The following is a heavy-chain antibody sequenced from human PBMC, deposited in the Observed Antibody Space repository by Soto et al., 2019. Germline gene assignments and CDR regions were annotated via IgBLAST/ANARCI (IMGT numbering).Heavy chain of an antibody. D-gene: IGHD6-19*01. CDR3: ANGASIAVAGTGDYFDY. CDR1: GFTFSSYG. Sequence: GGSLRLSCAASGFTFSSYGMHWVRQAPGKGLEWVAVISYDGSNKYYADSVKGRFTISRDNSKNTLYLQMNSLRAEDTAVHYCANGASIAVAGTGDYFDYWGQGTLVTVSS. J-gene: IGHJ4*02. V-gene: IGHV3-30*18. CDR2: ISYDGSNK.